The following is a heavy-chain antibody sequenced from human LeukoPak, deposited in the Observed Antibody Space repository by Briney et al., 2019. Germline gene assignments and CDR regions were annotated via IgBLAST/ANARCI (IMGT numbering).Heavy chain of an antibody. Sequence: SETLSLTCAVSGYSISSGYYWGWIRQPPGKGLEWIGSIYHSGSTYYNPSLKSRVTISLDTSKNQSSLKRSSVTAADTAVYYCASGGGSYYDAFDIWGQGTMVTVSS. CDR2: IYHSGST. J-gene: IGHJ3*02. D-gene: IGHD1-26*01. V-gene: IGHV4-38-2*01. CDR3: ASGGGSYYDAFDI. CDR1: GYSISSGYY.